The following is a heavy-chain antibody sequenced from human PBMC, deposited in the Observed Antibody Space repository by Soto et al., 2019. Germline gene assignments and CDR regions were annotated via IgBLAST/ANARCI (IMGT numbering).Heavy chain of an antibody. CDR1: GGTFSSYA. D-gene: IGHD3-9*01. CDR3: ARSRQTGVSGRYLAFDY. J-gene: IGHJ4*02. CDR2: IIPNFSTA. Sequence: QVQLVQSGAEVKKPGSSVKVSCKASGGTFSSYAISWVRQAPGQGLEWMGGIIPNFSTANYAQKCQGRVTITADESPSTAYMELSSLRSEDTAVYYCARSRQTGVSGRYLAFDYWGQGTLVTVSS. V-gene: IGHV1-69*12.